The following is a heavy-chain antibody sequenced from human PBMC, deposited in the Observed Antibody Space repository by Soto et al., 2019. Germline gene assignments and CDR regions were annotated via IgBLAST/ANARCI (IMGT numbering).Heavy chain of an antibody. Sequence: GGSLRLSCAASGFTFSSWAMSWVRQAPGKGLEGVSAISDSGGSRYYAESVKGRFTISRDNSKNTLYLQMNSLRAEDTAVYYCAKDPQFRYYFDYWGQRTLVTVSS. CDR3: AKDPQFRYYFDY. CDR2: ISDSGGSR. J-gene: IGHJ4*02. V-gene: IGHV3-23*01. CDR1: GFTFSSWA.